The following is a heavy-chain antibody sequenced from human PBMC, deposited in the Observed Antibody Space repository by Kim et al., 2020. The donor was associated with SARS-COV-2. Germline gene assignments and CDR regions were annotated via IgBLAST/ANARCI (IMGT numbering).Heavy chain of an antibody. D-gene: IGHD1-7*01. CDR1: GFTFDDYG. V-gene: IGHV3-20*04. CDR2: INWNGGST. Sequence: GGSLRLSCAASGFTFDDYGMSWVRQAPGKGLEWVSGINWNGGSTGYADSVKGRFTISRDNAKNSLYLQMNSLRAEDTALYYCARKVEIQTPYYYYYYMDVWGKGTTVTVSS. J-gene: IGHJ6*03. CDR3: ARKVEIQTPYYYYYYMDV.